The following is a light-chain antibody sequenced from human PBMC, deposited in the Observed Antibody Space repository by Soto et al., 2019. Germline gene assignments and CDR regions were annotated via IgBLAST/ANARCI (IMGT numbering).Light chain of an antibody. V-gene: IGLV2-14*01. CDR2: DVS. CDR3: SSYTSSSTLL. J-gene: IGLJ1*01. CDR1: SRDVGAYNS. Sequence: SALTQPASVSGSPGQSITISCSGSSRDVGAYNSVSWYQQYPGKAPKIMIYDVSNRPSGVSNRFSGSKSGTTASLTISGLQAEDEADYYCSSYTSSSTLLFGPGTKVTVL.